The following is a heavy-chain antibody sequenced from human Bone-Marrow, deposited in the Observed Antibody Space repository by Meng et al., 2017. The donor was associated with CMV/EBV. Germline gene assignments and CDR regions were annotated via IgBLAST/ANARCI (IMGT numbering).Heavy chain of an antibody. J-gene: IGHJ4*02. D-gene: IGHD1-26*01. CDR2: ISYDGSNK. CDR3: ASFSGSYLFDY. V-gene: IGHV3-30-3*01. Sequence: GESLKISCAVSGVSVSTNHFNWVRQASGKGLEWVAVISYDGSNKYYADFVKGRFTISRDNSKNTLYLQMNSLRAEDTAVYYCASFSGSYLFDYWGQGTLVTVSS. CDR1: GVSVSTNH.